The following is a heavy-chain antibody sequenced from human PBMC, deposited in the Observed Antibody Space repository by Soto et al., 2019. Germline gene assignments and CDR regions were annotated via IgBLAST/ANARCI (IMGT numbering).Heavy chain of an antibody. CDR2: IIPIFGTA. D-gene: IGHD4-17*01. V-gene: IGHV1-69*01. Sequence: QVQLVQSGAEVKKPGSSVKVSCKASGGTFSSYAISWVRQAPGQGLEWMGGIIPIFGTANYVQKFQGRVTITADESTSTAYMELSSLRSEDTAVYYCAGANGDYRQYLFDYWGQGTLVTVSS. CDR1: GGTFSSYA. CDR3: AGANGDYRQYLFDY. J-gene: IGHJ4*02.